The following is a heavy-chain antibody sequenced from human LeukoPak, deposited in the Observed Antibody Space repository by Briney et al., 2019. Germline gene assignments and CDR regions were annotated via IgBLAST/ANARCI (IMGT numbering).Heavy chain of an antibody. D-gene: IGHD6-6*01. Sequence: KTSETLSLTCTVSGGSMSSYYWSWIRQPPGKGLEWIGYIYYSGSTKYNPSLKSRVTISVDTSKNQFSLRLRSVTAADTAVYYCARAPFVEYNTAFFVWGQGTLVTVSS. CDR2: IYYSGST. J-gene: IGHJ4*02. CDR3: ARAPFVEYNTAFFV. V-gene: IGHV4-59*01. CDR1: GGSMSSYY.